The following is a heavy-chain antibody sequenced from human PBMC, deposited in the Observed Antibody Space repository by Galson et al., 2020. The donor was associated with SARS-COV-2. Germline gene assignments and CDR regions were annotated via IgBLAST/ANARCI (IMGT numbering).Heavy chain of an antibody. CDR1: GFTFSSHA. CDR3: ARDGQTSSGWAFDY. D-gene: IGHD6-19*01. CDR2: IFFDGSDK. V-gene: IGHV3-33*01. Sequence: GGSLRLSCAASGFTFSSHAMHWVRQAPGKGLEWVAQIFFDGSDKYYGDSMKGRFTISRDSSKNTVYLQMNNLRADDTAVYYCARDGQTSSGWAFDYWGQGTLVTVSS. J-gene: IGHJ4*02.